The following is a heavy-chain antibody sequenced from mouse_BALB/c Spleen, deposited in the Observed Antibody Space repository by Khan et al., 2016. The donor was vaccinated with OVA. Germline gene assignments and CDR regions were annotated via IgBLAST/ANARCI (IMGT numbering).Heavy chain of an antibody. CDR1: GFSLSTSGLG. J-gene: IGHJ4*01. V-gene: IGHV8-12*01. Sequence: QVTLKESGPGILQPSQTLSLTCSFSGFSLSTSGLGVSWIRQPSGKGLEWLAHIYWDDDKRYNPSLKSRLTISQDPSRHPVFLQLTSVDTADTATYYSARRWRYSEVYAMDYWGQGTSVTVAS. CDR2: IYWDDDK. CDR3: ARRWRYSEVYAMDY.